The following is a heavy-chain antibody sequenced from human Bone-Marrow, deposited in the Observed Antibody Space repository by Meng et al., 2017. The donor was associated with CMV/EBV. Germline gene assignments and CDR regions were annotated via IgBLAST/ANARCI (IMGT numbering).Heavy chain of an antibody. CDR1: GDSFSNYF. V-gene: IGHV4-34*01. Sequence: GSRRLSCAVYGDSFSNYFWNWVRQPPGKGLEWIGEINNKASTNYNPPLKSRVTMSVDTSKNQFSLKLTSVTAADTAVYYCRRSNYCNTIPCSLLRADYYYGLDVWAQGTTVTVSS. CDR3: RRSNYCNTIPCSLLRADYYYGLDV. D-gene: IGHD2/OR15-2a*01. J-gene: IGHJ6*02. CDR2: INNKAST.